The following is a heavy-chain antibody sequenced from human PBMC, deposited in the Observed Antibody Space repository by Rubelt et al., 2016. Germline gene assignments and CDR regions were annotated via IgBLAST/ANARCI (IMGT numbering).Heavy chain of an antibody. CDR1: GFSLSTSGVG. Sequence: QITLKESGPTLVKPTQTLTLTCTFSGFSLSTSGVGVGWIRQPPGKALEWLALIYWDDDKRYSPSLKRRLTITKDTSKNQVVLTMTNMDPVDTATYYCAHLYYYDSLNAFDIWGQGTMVTVSS. CDR2: IYWDDDK. CDR3: AHLYYYDSLNAFDI. J-gene: IGHJ3*02. V-gene: IGHV2-5*02. D-gene: IGHD3-22*01.